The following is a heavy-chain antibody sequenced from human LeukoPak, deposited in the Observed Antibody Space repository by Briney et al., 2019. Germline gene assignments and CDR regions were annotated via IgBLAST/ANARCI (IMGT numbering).Heavy chain of an antibody. Sequence: ASVKVSCKASGYTFTSYDINWVRQASGQGLKWMGWMNPNNGYTGYAQRFQGRVTMTRNTSISTAYMELSSVRSEDTAVYYCTRAHSGYHYYYGMGVWGQGTTVTVSS. CDR1: GYTFTSYD. CDR2: MNPNNGYT. CDR3: TRAHSGYHYYYGMGV. V-gene: IGHV1-8*01. D-gene: IGHD5-12*01. J-gene: IGHJ6*02.